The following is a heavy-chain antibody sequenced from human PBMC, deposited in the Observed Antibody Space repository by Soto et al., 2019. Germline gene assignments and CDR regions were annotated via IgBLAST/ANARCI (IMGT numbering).Heavy chain of an antibody. Sequence: SETLSLTCTVYGGSISSGYYYWSWIRQPPGKGLEWIGYIYYSGSTYYNPSLKSRVTISVDTSKNQFSLKLSSVTAADTAVYYCARANRYYDFWSGSEAFDIWGQGTMVTVSS. J-gene: IGHJ3*02. CDR1: GGSISSGYYY. CDR2: IYYSGST. D-gene: IGHD3-3*01. V-gene: IGHV4-30-4*01. CDR3: ARANRYYDFWSGSEAFDI.